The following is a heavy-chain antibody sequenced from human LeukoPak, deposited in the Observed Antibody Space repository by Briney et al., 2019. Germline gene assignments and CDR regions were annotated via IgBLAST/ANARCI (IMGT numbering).Heavy chain of an antibody. J-gene: IGHJ4*02. CDR1: GVSITNYY. D-gene: IGHD2-21*01. V-gene: IGHV4-59*08. CDR2: IYYSGST. Sequence: PSETLSLTCSVSGVSITNYYYTWVRRPPGKGLEWIGYIYYSGSTNNNPSLKSRVTISLDTSKNQFSLKLTSVTAADTAVYYCASASRLARFDYWGQGTLVTVSS. CDR3: ASASRLARFDY.